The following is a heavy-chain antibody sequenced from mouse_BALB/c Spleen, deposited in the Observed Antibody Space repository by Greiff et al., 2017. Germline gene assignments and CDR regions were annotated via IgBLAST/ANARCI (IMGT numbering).Heavy chain of an antibody. D-gene: IGHD1-1*01. CDR2: ISDGGSYT. Sequence: EVQGVESGGGLAKPGGSLKLSCAASGFTFSDYYMYWVRQTPEKRLEWVATISDGGSYTYYPDSVKGRFTISRDNAKNNLYLQMSSLKSEDTAMYYCAREMATVPLAYWGQGTLVTVSA. CDR3: AREMATVPLAY. CDR1: GFTFSDYY. J-gene: IGHJ3*01. V-gene: IGHV5-4*02.